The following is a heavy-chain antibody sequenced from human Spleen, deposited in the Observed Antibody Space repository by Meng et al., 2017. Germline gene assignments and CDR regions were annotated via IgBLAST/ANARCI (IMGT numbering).Heavy chain of an antibody. CDR2: INHSGST. J-gene: IGHJ6*02. D-gene: IGHD5-18*01. CDR1: GGSFSGYY. Sequence: GSLRLSCAVYGGSFSGYYWSWIRQPPGNGLEWIGEINHSGSTNYNPSLKSRVTISVDTSKNQFSLKLSSVTAADTAVYYCARDLGGRYSYGYYYYYYGMDVWGQGTTVTVS. CDR3: ARDLGGRYSYGYYYYYYGMDV. V-gene: IGHV4-34*01.